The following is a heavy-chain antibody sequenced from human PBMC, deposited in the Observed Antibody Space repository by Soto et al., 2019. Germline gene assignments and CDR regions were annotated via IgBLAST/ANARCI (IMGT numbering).Heavy chain of an antibody. V-gene: IGHV3-21*06. CDR1: GFPFDTYT. Sequence: EVQLVESGGGLVEPGGSLRLSCGASGFPFDTYTMNWVRQAPGKGPEWLSSTSSRSSHTYYADSVQGRFTISRDNSNNTLQLQMNSLRAEDTAVYYCARDQGTVATLYYSYSLYVWGQGTTVTVSS. CDR2: TSSRSSHT. J-gene: IGHJ6*02. D-gene: IGHD4-17*01. CDR3: ARDQGTVATLYYSYSLYV.